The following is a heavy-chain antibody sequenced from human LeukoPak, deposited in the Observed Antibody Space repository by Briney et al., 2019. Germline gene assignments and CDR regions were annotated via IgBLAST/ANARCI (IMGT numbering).Heavy chain of an antibody. CDR2: IIPIFGTA. Sequence: ASVKVSCKASGGTFSSYAISWVRQAPGQGLEWMGGIIPIFGTANYAQKFQGRVTITADESTSTAYMELSSLRSEDTAVYYCARVVFYDSSGYRPYNWFDPWGQGTLVTVSS. CDR1: GGTFSSYA. J-gene: IGHJ5*02. CDR3: ARVVFYDSSGYRPYNWFDP. V-gene: IGHV1-69*13. D-gene: IGHD3-22*01.